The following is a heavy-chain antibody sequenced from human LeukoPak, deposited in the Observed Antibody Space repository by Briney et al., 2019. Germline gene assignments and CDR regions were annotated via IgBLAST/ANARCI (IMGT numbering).Heavy chain of an antibody. D-gene: IGHD2-21*01. Sequence: GGSLRPSCIAAGFTSANFAMNWVRQAAGRGLGWVSAVSGGSENAHYADSVRGPFTISRDNLQNTVLLRMSNLRVEATATYLWVKGSGFQRPTPRDSWGLGTLVSVSS. CDR3: VKGSGFQRPTPRDS. J-gene: IGHJ5*01. CDR2: VSGGSENA. V-gene: IGHV3-23*01. CDR1: GFTSANFA.